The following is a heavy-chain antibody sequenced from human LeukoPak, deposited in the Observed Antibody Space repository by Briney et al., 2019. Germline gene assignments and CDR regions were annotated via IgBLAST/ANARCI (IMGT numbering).Heavy chain of an antibody. D-gene: IGHD5-18*01. CDR2: IIPIFGTA. CDR3: ARDRGYSYGRGFDY. Sequence: SVKVSCKASGGTFSSYAISWVRQAPGQGLEWMGGIIPIFGTANYAQKFQGRVTITADKSTSTAYMGLSSLRSEDTAVYYCARDRGYSYGRGFDYWGQGTLVTVSS. V-gene: IGHV1-69*06. CDR1: GGTFSSYA. J-gene: IGHJ4*02.